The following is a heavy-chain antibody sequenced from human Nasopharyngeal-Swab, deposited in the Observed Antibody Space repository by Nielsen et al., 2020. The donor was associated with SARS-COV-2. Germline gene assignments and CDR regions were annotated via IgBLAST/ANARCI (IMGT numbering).Heavy chain of an antibody. J-gene: IGHJ5*02. CDR1: GFTFSSYS. V-gene: IGHV3-21*01. CDR2: ISSSSSYI. D-gene: IGHD3-9*01. CDR3: ARDYYDILTGYYNGRFGWFDP. Sequence: GVLKISCAASGFTFSSYSMNWVRQAPGKGLEWVSSISSSSSYIYYADSVKGRFTISRDNAKNSLYLQMNSLRAEDTAVYYCARDYYDILTGYYNGRFGWFDPWGQGTLVTVSS.